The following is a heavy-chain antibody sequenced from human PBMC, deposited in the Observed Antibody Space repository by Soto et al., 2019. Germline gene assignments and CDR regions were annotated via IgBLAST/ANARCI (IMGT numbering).Heavy chain of an antibody. CDR2: ISSSSSYI. CDR1: GFTFSSYS. J-gene: IGHJ4*02. CDR3: ARDREAWIQLWSFDY. D-gene: IGHD5-18*01. Sequence: AGGSLRLSCAASGFTFSSYSMNWVRQAPGKGLEWVSSISSSSSYIYYADSVKGRFTISRDNAKNSLYLQMNSLRAEDTAVYYCARDREAWIQLWSFDYWGQGTLVTVSS. V-gene: IGHV3-21*01.